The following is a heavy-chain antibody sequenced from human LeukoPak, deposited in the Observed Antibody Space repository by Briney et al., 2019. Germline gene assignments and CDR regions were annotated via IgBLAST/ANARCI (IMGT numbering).Heavy chain of an antibody. CDR3: ARSPYSSGWSGVDY. V-gene: IGHV4-34*01. CDR1: GGSFSGYY. D-gene: IGHD6-19*01. Sequence: PSGTLSLTCAVYGGSFSGYYWSWIRQPPGKGLEWIGEINHSGSTNYNPSLKSRVTISVDTSKNQFSLKLSSVTAADTAVYYCARSPYSSGWSGVDYWGQGTLVTVSS. J-gene: IGHJ4*02. CDR2: INHSGST.